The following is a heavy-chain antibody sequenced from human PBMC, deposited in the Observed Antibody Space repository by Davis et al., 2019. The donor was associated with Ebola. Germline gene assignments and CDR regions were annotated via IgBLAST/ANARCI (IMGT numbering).Heavy chain of an antibody. V-gene: IGHV4-61*01. Sequence: SETLSLTCTVSGGSVSSGSYYWSWIRQPPGKGLEWIGYIYYSGSTNYNPSLKSRVTISVDTSKNQFSLKLSSVTAADTAVYYCARGVGATVLLYYYYMDVWGKGTTVTVSS. J-gene: IGHJ6*03. CDR1: GGSVSSGSYY. CDR2: IYYSGST. D-gene: IGHD1-26*01. CDR3: ARGVGATVLLYYYYMDV.